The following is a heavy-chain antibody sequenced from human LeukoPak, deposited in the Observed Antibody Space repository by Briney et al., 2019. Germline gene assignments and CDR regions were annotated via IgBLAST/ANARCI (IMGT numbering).Heavy chain of an antibody. CDR1: GFTFSSYE. D-gene: IGHD1-1*01. V-gene: IGHV3-7*03. Sequence: GGSLRLSCAASGFTFSSYEMNWVRQAPGKGLEWVANIKEDGSEKYYVDSVKGRFTISRDNAKNSLYLQMNSLRAEDTALYYCARGIDDGDNWFDPWGQGTLVTVSS. J-gene: IGHJ5*02. CDR2: IKEDGSEK. CDR3: ARGIDDGDNWFDP.